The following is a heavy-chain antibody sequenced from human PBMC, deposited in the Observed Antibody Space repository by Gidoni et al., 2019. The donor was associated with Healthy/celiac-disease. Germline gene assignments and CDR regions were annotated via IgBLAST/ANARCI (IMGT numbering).Heavy chain of an antibody. CDR1: GGSFSGYY. J-gene: IGHJ4*02. D-gene: IGHD6-13*01. CDR3: ARGPRGPARSSSSWPFDY. CDR2: INHSGST. Sequence: QVQLQQWGAGLLKPSETLSLTCAVYGGSFSGYYWSWIRQPPGKGLEWIGEINHSGSTNYNPSLKSRVTISVDTSKNQFSLKLSSVTAADTAVYYCARGPRGPARSSSSWPFDYWGQGTLVTVSS. V-gene: IGHV4-34*01.